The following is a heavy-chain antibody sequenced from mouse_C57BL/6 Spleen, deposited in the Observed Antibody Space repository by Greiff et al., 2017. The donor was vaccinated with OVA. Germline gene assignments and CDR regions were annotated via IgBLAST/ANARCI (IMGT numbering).Heavy chain of an antibody. CDR3: TKDRKVDSWFAD. V-gene: IGHV1-15*01. CDR1: GYTFTDYE. D-gene: IGHD1-3*01. CDR2: IDPETGGT. Sequence: QVQLQQSGAELVRPGASVTLSCKASGYTFTDYEMHWVKQTPVHGLEWIGAIDPETGGTAYNQKFKGKAILTADKSSSTAYMELRSLTSEDSAVYYCTKDRKVDSWFADWGQGTLVTVSA. J-gene: IGHJ3*01.